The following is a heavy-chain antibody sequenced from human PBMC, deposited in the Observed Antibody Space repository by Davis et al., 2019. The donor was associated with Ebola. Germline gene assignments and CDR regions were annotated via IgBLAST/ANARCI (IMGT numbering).Heavy chain of an antibody. D-gene: IGHD3-16*01. CDR2: ISYDGSNK. Sequence: GESLKIPCAASGFTFSSYGMHWVRQAPGKGLEWVAGISYDGSNKYYADSVKGRFTISRDISQNTLYLQMNSLRAEDTAVYHCAKELGGWYGSNYYYGMDVWGQGTTVTVSS. CDR1: GFTFSSYG. CDR3: AKELGGWYGSNYYYGMDV. V-gene: IGHV3-30*18. J-gene: IGHJ6*02.